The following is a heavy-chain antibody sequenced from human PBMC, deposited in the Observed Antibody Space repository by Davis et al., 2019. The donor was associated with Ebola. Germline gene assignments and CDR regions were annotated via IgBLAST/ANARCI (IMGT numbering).Heavy chain of an antibody. Sequence: SVKVSCKASGGTFSSYAISWVRQAHGQGLVWMGGIIPIFGTANYAQKFQGRVTITADESTSTAYMELSSLRSEDTAVYYCVRDYANRMDVWGKGTTVTVSS. D-gene: IGHD3-16*01. CDR1: GGTFSSYA. J-gene: IGHJ6*04. V-gene: IGHV1-69*13. CDR3: VRDYANRMDV. CDR2: IIPIFGTA.